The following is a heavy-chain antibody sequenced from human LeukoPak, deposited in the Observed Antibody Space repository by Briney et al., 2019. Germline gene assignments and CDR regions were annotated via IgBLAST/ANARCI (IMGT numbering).Heavy chain of an antibody. J-gene: IGHJ4*02. CDR2: IIPIFGTA. CDR1: GDTFSSYA. D-gene: IGHD6-19*01. Sequence: ASVKVSCKASGDTFSSYASSWVRQAPGQALEWMGGIIPIFGTANYAQKFQGRVTITADESTSTAYMELSSLRSEDTAVYYCARCGIWYSSGWLDYWGQGTLVTVSS. V-gene: IGHV1-69*13. CDR3: ARCGIWYSSGWLDY.